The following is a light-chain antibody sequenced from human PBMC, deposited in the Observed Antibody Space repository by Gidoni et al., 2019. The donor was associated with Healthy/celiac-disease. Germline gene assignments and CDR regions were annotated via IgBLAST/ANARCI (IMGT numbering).Light chain of an antibody. CDR2: GAS. V-gene: IGKV3-15*01. CDR3: QHHRA. CDR1: QSVSSN. J-gene: IGKJ4*01. Sequence: EIVMTQSPATLSVSPGERATLSCRASQSVSSNLASYQQKPGQAPRLLISGASTRATGIPARFSGSGSGTEFTLTISSLQSEDFAVYDCQHHRAFGGGTKVEIK.